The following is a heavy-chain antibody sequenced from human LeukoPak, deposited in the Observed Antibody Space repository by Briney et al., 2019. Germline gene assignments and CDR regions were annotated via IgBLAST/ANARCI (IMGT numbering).Heavy chain of an antibody. J-gene: IGHJ6*02. CDR2: INPSGGST. D-gene: IGHD2-15*01. CDR3: ARARGDCSGGSCYSSLWDYYYYGMDV. V-gene: IGHV1-46*01. Sequence: GASVKVSCKASGYTFTSYYMHWVRQAPGQGLEWMGIINPSGGSTSYAQKFQGRVTMTRDTSTSTVYMELSSLRSEDTAVYYCARARGDCSGGSCYSSLWDYYYYGMDVWGQGTTVTVSS. CDR1: GYTFTSYY.